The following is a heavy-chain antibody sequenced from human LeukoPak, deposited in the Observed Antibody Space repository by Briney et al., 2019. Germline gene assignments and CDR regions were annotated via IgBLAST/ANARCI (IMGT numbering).Heavy chain of an antibody. J-gene: IGHJ6*02. V-gene: IGHV3-23*01. CDR3: AKASGWYYYGMDV. D-gene: IGHD6-19*01. Sequence: GGSLRLSCAASGFSFSRYAMSWVRQAPGKGLEWVSAISGSGGSTYYADSVKGRFTISRDNSKNTLYLQMNSLRAEDTAVYYCAKASGWYYYGMDVWGQGTTVTVSS. CDR1: GFSFSRYA. CDR2: ISGSGGST.